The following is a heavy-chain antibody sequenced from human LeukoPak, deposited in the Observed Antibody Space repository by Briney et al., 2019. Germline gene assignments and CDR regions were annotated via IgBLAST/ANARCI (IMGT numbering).Heavy chain of an antibody. V-gene: IGHV4-39*07. J-gene: IGHJ6*03. D-gene: IGHD1-26*01. CDR1: GASISSSSCY. CDR2: INHSGST. Sequence: PSETLSLTCTVSGASISSSSCYWGWIRQPPGKGLEWIGEINHSGSTNYNPSLKSRVTISVDTSKNQFSLKLSSVTAADTAVYYCARGVSGSYRTYYYYYMDVWGKGTTVTVSS. CDR3: ARGVSGSYRTYYYYYMDV.